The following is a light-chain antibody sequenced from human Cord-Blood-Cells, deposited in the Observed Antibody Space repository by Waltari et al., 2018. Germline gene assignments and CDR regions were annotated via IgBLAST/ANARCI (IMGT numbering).Light chain of an antibody. V-gene: IGLV2-11*01. CDR3: CSYAGIWV. CDR1: SSDVGGYHY. CDR2: DVS. J-gene: IGLJ3*02. Sequence: QSALTQPRSVSGSPGQSVTISCTGTSSDVGGYHYVSWYQQHPGKAPKLMIYDVSKRPSGVPDRFSGSKSGNTASLTISGLQAEDEADYYCCSYAGIWVFGGGTKLTVL.